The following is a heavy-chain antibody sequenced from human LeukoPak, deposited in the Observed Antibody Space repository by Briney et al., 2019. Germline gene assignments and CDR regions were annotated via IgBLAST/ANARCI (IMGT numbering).Heavy chain of an antibody. CDR3: ARDNGDYGYDY. V-gene: IGHV4-59*01. Sequence: PSETLSLTCAVYGGSFSGYYWSWIRQPPGKGLEWIGYIYYSGSTNYNPSLKSRVTISVDTSKNQFSLKLSSVTAADTAVYYCARDNGDYGYDYWGQGTLVTVSS. CDR1: GGSFSGYY. CDR2: IYYSGST. J-gene: IGHJ4*02. D-gene: IGHD4-17*01.